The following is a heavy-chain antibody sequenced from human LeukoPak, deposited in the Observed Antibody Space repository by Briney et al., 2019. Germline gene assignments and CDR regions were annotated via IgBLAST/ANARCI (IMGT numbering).Heavy chain of an antibody. J-gene: IGHJ4*02. Sequence: GGPLRLSCTASGFTFGDYAMSWVRQAPGKGLEWVGFIRSKAYGGTTEYAASVKGRFTISRDDSKSIAYLQMNSLKTEDTAVYYCAGGTTPTYFDYWGQGTLVTVSS. CDR3: AGGTTPTYFDY. D-gene: IGHD1-7*01. V-gene: IGHV3-49*04. CDR1: GFTFGDYA. CDR2: IRSKAYGGTT.